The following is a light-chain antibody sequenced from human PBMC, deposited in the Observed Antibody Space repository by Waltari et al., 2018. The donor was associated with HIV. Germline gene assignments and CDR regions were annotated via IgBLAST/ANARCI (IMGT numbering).Light chain of an antibody. J-gene: IGLJ3*02. Sequence: QSVLTQPPSASGNPGQKITISCSGNTYTIGSNYVYWYQQFPGMAPKLLIYTKDQRPSGVPDRFSGSTSGTSASLAITGLRSDDEADYYCAAWDDKLSAWVFGGGTKLTVL. V-gene: IGLV1-47*01. CDR2: TKD. CDR3: AAWDDKLSAWV. CDR1: TYTIGSNY.